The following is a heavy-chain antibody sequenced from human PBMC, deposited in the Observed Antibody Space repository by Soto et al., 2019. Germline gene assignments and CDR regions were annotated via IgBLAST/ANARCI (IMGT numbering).Heavy chain of an antibody. CDR1: GFTVSSNY. CDR2: IYSGGST. Sequence: EVQLVESGGGLVQPGGSLRLSCAASGFTVSSNYMSWVRQAPGKGLEWVSVIYSGGSTYYADSVKGRFTISRDNSKNTLYLQMNGLRAEDTAVYYCARGEVYYDILTGYYTFGYFDYWGQGTLVTVSS. J-gene: IGHJ4*02. D-gene: IGHD3-9*01. V-gene: IGHV3-66*01. CDR3: ARGEVYYDILTGYYTFGYFDY.